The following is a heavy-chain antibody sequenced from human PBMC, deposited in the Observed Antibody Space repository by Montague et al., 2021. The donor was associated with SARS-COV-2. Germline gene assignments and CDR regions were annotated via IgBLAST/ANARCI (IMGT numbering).Heavy chain of an antibody. J-gene: IGHJ4*02. CDR1: GGSISSYY. Sequence: SETLSLTCTVSGGSISSYYWSWIRQPAGKGLEWIGRIYTSGSTNYNPSLKSRVTMSVDTSKNQFSLKLTSVTAADTAVYYCARFTAVTSSLDFWGQGTLVPVSS. V-gene: IGHV4-4*07. D-gene: IGHD4-17*01. CDR3: ARFTAVTSSLDF. CDR2: IYTSGST.